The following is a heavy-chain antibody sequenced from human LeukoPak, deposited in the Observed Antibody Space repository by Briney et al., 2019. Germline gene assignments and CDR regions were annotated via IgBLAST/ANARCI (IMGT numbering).Heavy chain of an antibody. D-gene: IGHD3-16*01. V-gene: IGHV4-61*09. J-gene: IGHJ4*02. CDR2: IYTTGST. CDR1: GDSISSGSFC. Sequence: PSQTLSLTCTVSGDSISSGSFCWSWIRQPAGKGLDWIGHIYTTGSTNYNPSLKSRVTISVDTSKNQFSLKLSSVTAADTAVYYCASFTTLRNFDYWGQGTLVTVSS. CDR3: ASFTTLRNFDY.